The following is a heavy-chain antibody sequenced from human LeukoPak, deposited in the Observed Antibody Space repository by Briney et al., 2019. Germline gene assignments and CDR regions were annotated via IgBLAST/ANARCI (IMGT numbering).Heavy chain of an antibody. CDR1: GFTFSNYW. Sequence: GGSLRLSCAASGFTFSNYWMNWVRQAPGKGLEWVANIKQDGSETYYVGSVKGRFTISRDNAKNSLYLQMNSLRAEDTAVYYCARDPDSSSWYDYWGQGTLVTVSS. CDR2: IKQDGSET. D-gene: IGHD6-13*01. J-gene: IGHJ4*02. V-gene: IGHV3-7*01. CDR3: ARDPDSSSWYDY.